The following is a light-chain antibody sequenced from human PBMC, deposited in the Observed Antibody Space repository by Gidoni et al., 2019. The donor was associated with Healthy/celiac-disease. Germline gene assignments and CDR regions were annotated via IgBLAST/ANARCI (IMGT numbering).Light chain of an antibody. CDR3: QQYYSTRT. CDR1: QSVLYSSNNKNY. Sequence: DIVMTQSPDSLAVSLGERATINCKSSQSVLYSSNNKNYLAWYQQKPGQPPKLLIYWASTRESGVPDRFSGSGSGTDFTLTISSLQAEDVAVYYCQQYYSTRTFXXXTKLEIK. CDR2: WAS. J-gene: IGKJ2*01. V-gene: IGKV4-1*01.